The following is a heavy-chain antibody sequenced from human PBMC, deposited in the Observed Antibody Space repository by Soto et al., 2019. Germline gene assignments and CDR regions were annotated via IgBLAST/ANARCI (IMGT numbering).Heavy chain of an antibody. J-gene: IGHJ3*02. CDR1: GFTVSSNH. Sequence: EVHLVETGGGLIQPGGSLRLSCAASGFTVSSNHMSWVRQAPGKGLEWVSIIYSGGSTYYADSVKGRFTISRDNSKNTLYLQMNSLRAEDTAIYYCARRELGAFDIWGQGTMVTVSS. CDR2: IYSGGST. D-gene: IGHD1-26*01. CDR3: ARRELGAFDI. V-gene: IGHV3-53*02.